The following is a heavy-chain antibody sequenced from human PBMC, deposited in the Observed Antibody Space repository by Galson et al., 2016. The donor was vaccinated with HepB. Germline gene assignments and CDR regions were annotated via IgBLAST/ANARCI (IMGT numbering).Heavy chain of an antibody. CDR3: AKRHEYCPPVGCSVDS. J-gene: IGHJ4*02. V-gene: IGHV3-30*18. D-gene: IGHD2/OR15-2a*01. CDR2: VSMDGRRK. Sequence: SLRLSCAASGFTFNRRGMHWVRQAPGKGLEWVAAVSMDGRRKFYADSVKGRFTMSRDNSNNMLFLQMSSLRVDDTAVYYCAKRHEYCPPVGCSVDSWGQGTLVSVSS. CDR1: GFTFNRRG.